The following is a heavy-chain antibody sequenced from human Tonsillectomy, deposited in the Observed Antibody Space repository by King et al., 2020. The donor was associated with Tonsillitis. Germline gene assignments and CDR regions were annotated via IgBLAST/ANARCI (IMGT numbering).Heavy chain of an antibody. CDR3: ARLYCSSTSCLYPDWFDP. Sequence: QLQESGPGLVKPSETLSLTCIVSGGSISSSSCYWGWIRQPPGKGLEWMGSIYYSGSTYCNPSLKSRVTISVDTSKNQFSLKLNSLTATDTAVYYCARLYCSSTSCLYPDWFDPWGQGTLVTVSS. CDR2: IYYSGST. V-gene: IGHV4-39*01. J-gene: IGHJ5*02. D-gene: IGHD2-2*01. CDR1: GGSISSSSCY.